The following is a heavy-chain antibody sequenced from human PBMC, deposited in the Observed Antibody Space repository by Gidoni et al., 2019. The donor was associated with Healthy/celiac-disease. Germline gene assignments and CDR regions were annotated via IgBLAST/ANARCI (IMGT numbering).Heavy chain of an antibody. V-gene: IGHV3-33*01. CDR3: ASCGAVAGGLFDY. CDR1: GFTFSSYG. D-gene: IGHD6-19*01. J-gene: IGHJ4*02. Sequence: QVQLVESGGGVVQPGRSLRLSCAASGFTFSSYGMHWVRQTPGKGLEWVAVIWDDGSKKYYADSGKGRFTIARDNSRNTLYLQMNSLRAEDTAVYYCASCGAVAGGLFDYGGQGTLVTVSS. CDR2: IWDDGSKK.